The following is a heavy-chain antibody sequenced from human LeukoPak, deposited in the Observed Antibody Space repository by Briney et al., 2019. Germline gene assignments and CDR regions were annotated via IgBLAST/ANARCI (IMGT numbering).Heavy chain of an antibody. CDR1: GGSISSGGYY. J-gene: IGHJ4*02. CDR3: ARALGPIAASAEFGD. CDR2: IYHSGST. V-gene: IGHV4-30-2*01. Sequence: SQTLSLTCTVSGGSISSGGYYWSWIRQPPGKGLEWIGYIYHSGSTYYNPSLKSRVTISVDRSKNQFSLKVTSVTAKDTAVYYCARALGPIAASAEFGDWGQGTLVTVSS. D-gene: IGHD6-13*01.